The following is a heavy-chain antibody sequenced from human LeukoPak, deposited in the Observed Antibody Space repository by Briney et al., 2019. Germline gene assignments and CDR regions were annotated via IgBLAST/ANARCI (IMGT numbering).Heavy chain of an antibody. CDR2: ISWNSGSI. J-gene: IGHJ3*02. V-gene: IGHV3-9*01. D-gene: IGHD3-16*01. Sequence: GGSLRLSCAASGFTFDDYAMHWVRQAPGKGLEWVSGISWNSGSIGYADSVKGRFTISRDKAKKSLYLQMNRLRAEDTALYYCARDIIPKRILITLCVFDIWGQGTLVTVSS. CDR1: GFTFDDYA. CDR3: ARDIIPKRILITLCVFDI.